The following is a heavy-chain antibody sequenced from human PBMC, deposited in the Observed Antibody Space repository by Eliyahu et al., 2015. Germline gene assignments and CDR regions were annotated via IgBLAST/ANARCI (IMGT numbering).Heavy chain of an antibody. CDR3: AKATGTSCYYCPLGYFDY. V-gene: IGHV3-30*18. J-gene: IGHJ4*02. D-gene: IGHD3-22*01. CDR1: GFTFXNXG. Sequence: QVQLVESGGGVVQPGRSLRLSCAASGFTFXNXGLHWVRQAPGKGLEWVAVIAYDGSQTYYADSVKGRFTISRDSSQNTLYLQMNSLTTEDTAVYYCAKATGTSCYYCPLGYFDYWGQGALVTVSS. CDR2: IAYDGSQT.